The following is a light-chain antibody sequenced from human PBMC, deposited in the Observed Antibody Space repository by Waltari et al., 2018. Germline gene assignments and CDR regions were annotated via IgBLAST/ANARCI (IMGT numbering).Light chain of an antibody. CDR3: LQENNYPQT. J-gene: IGKJ1*01. Sequence: AIQMTQSPSSLSASLGDRVTIPCRASQGIRNDLNWYQQKPGKAPKLLISAASILESGVPSRFSGSGSGTDFTLTISSLQPEDFATYYCLQENNYPQTFGQGTKVEIK. CDR2: AAS. V-gene: IGKV1-6*01. CDR1: QGIRND.